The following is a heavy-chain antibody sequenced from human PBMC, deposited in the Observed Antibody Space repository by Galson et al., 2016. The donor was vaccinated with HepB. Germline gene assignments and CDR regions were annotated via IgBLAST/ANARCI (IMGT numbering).Heavy chain of an antibody. CDR1: GFSLRLSGVG. D-gene: IGHD5-12*01. CDR3: AHSFSNYRYGGYERALDY. Sequence: PALVKPTQTLTLTCTFSGFSLRLSGVGVGWIRQPPGKALEWLALIYWDDDKRYSPSLKSRLTITKDTSKNQVVLTMTNVDPVDTATYYCAHSFSNYRYGGYERALDYWGQGTPVTVSS. J-gene: IGHJ4*02. V-gene: IGHV2-5*02. CDR2: IYWDDDK.